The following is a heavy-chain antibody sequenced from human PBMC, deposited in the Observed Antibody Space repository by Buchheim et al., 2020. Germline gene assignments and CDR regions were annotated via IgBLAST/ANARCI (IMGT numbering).Heavy chain of an antibody. J-gene: IGHJ4*02. CDR1: GFTFSSYA. Sequence: QVQLVESGGGVVQPGRSLRLSCAASGFTFSSYAMHWVRQAPGKGLEWVAVISYDGSNKYYADSVKGRFTISRDNSKNTLYLQMNSLRAEDTAVYYCARYGEGNYDFWSGYYWSRFTLYYFDYWGQGTL. CDR2: ISYDGSNK. V-gene: IGHV3-30*04. CDR3: ARYGEGNYDFWSGYYWSRFTLYYFDY. D-gene: IGHD3-3*01.